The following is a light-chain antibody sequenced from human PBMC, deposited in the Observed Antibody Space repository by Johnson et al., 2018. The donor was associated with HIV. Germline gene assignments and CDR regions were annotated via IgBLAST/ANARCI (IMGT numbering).Light chain of an antibody. Sequence: HSVLTQPPSVSAAPGQKVTISCSGSSSNIGRNYVSWYQQVPGTAPKLLIYDNNKRPSGVPDRFSGSKSGTSATLGINGLQTGDEADYYCETGDSSLSGVFGTGTKVTVL. J-gene: IGLJ1*01. CDR3: ETGDSSLSGV. CDR1: SSNIGRNY. CDR2: DNN. V-gene: IGLV1-51*01.